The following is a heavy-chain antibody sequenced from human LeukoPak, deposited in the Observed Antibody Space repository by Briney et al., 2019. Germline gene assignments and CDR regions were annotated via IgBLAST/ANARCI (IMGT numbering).Heavy chain of an antibody. CDR3: ARAPYDSSGYYLDY. J-gene: IGHJ4*02. CDR2: INHSGST. V-gene: IGHV4-34*01. Sequence: PSETLSLTCAVYGGSFSGYYWSWIRQPPGKGLEWIGEINHSGSTNYNPSLKSRVTISVDTSKNQFPLKLSSVTAADTAVYYCARAPYDSSGYYLDYWGQGTLVTVSS. CDR1: GGSFSGYY. D-gene: IGHD3-22*01.